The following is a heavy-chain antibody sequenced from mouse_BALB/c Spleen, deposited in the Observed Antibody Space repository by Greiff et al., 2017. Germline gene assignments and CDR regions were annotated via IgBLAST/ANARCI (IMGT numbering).Heavy chain of an antibody. V-gene: IGHV5-6-5*01. CDR3: ARGSTMITPFAY. D-gene: IGHD2-4*01. CDR1: GFTFSSYA. J-gene: IGHJ3*01. Sequence: EVHLVESGGGLVKPGGSLKLSCAASGFTFSSYAMSWVRQTPEKRLEWVASISSGGSTYYPDSVKGRFTISRDNARNILYLQMSSLRSEDTAMYYCARGSTMITPFAYWGQGTLVTVSA. CDR2: ISSGGST.